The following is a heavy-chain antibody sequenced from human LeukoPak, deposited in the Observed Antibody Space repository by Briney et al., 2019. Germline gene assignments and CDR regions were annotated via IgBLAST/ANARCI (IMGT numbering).Heavy chain of an antibody. J-gene: IGHJ4*02. CDR2: ISYDGSNK. CDR3: ARAGTFGLDY. V-gene: IGHV3-30*04. Sequence: GGSLRLSCAASGITFRTYAMHCVRQAPGKGLEWVAVISYDGSNKYYADSVKGRFTISRDNAKNSLYLQMNSLRAEDTAVYYCARAGTFGLDYWGQGTLVTVSS. D-gene: IGHD3/OR15-3a*01. CDR1: GITFRTYA.